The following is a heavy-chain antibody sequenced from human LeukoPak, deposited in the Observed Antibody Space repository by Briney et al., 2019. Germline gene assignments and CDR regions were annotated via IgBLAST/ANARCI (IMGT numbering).Heavy chain of an antibody. Sequence: SVKVSCKASGGTFSSYAIIWVRQAPGQGLEWMGRIIPILGIANYAQKFQGRVTITADKSTSTAYMELSSLRSEDTAVYYCAREDTAMVVFDYWGQGTLVTVSS. CDR1: GGTFSSYA. V-gene: IGHV1-69*04. CDR3: AREDTAMVVFDY. CDR2: IIPILGIA. D-gene: IGHD5-18*01. J-gene: IGHJ4*02.